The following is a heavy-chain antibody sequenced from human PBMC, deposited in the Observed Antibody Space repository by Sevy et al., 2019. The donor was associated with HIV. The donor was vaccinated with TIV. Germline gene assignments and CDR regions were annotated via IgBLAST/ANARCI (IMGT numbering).Heavy chain of an antibody. CDR2: ISGSSNTK. CDR3: ARDPEQLVGNYFDY. J-gene: IGHJ4*02. CDR1: GFTFSSYS. Sequence: GGSPRLSCAASGFTFSSYSMNWVRQAPGKGLEWVSYISGSSNTKYYADSVKGRFTISRDNAKNSLYLQMNSLRAEDTAVYYCARDPEQLVGNYFDYWGQGTPVTVSS. V-gene: IGHV3-48*01. D-gene: IGHD6-13*01.